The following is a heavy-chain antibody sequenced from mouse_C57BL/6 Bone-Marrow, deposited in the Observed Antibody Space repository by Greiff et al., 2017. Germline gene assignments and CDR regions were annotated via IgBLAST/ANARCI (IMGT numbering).Heavy chain of an antibody. D-gene: IGHD1-1*01. V-gene: IGHV1-81*01. Sequence: QVQLKESGAELARPGASVKLSCKASGYTFTSYGISWVKQRTGQGLEWIGEIYPRSGNTYYNEKFKGKATLTADKSSSTAYMELRSLTSEDSAVYFCASPTVVYYYFDYWGQGTTLTVSS. J-gene: IGHJ2*01. CDR2: IYPRSGNT. CDR1: GYTFTSYG. CDR3: ASPTVVYYYFDY.